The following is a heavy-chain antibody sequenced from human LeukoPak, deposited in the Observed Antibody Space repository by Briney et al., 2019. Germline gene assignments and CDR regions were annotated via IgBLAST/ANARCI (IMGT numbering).Heavy chain of an antibody. CDR3: AREASAVAGTFDY. Sequence: GGSLRLSCAASGFTVSSNYMSWVRQAPGKGLEWVSVIYSGGSTYYADSVKGRFTISRDNSKNTLYLQMNSLRAEDTAVYYCAREASAVAGTFDYWGQGTLVTVSS. CDR2: IYSGGST. D-gene: IGHD6-19*01. V-gene: IGHV3-53*01. CDR1: GFTVSSNY. J-gene: IGHJ4*02.